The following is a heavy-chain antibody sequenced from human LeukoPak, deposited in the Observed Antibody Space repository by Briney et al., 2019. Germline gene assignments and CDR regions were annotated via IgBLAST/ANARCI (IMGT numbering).Heavy chain of an antibody. CDR1: GFTFSSYG. CDR3: AKTIGSYPPYYFDY. Sequence: PGGSLRLSCVASGFTFSSYGMHWVRQAPGKGLEWVAVISYDGSNKYYADSVKGRFTISRDNSKNTLYLQMNSLRAEDTAVYYCAKTIGSYPPYYFDYWGQGTLVTVSS. V-gene: IGHV3-30*18. J-gene: IGHJ4*02. CDR2: ISYDGSNK. D-gene: IGHD1-26*01.